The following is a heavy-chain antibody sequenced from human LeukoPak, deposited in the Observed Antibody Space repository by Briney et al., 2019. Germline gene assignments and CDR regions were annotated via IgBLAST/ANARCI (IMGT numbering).Heavy chain of an antibody. CDR2: ISAYNGNT. J-gene: IGHJ3*02. Sequence: GASVKVSCKASGYTFTSYGISWVRQAPGQGLEWMGWISAYNGNTNYAQKLQGRVTMTTDTSTSTAYMELRSLRSDDTAVYYCASSSSSSAAIGPDAFDIWGQGTMVTVSS. V-gene: IGHV1-18*01. CDR3: ASSSSSSAAIGPDAFDI. CDR1: GYTFTSYG. D-gene: IGHD2-2*02.